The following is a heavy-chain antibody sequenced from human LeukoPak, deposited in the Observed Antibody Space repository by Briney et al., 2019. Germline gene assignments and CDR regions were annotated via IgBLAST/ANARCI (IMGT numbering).Heavy chain of an antibody. V-gene: IGHV7-4-1*02. CDR3: ATGEFYYYYYGMDV. CDR2: INTNTGNP. CDR1: GYTFTSYA. J-gene: IGHJ6*02. Sequence: GASVKVSCKASGYTFTSYAMNWVRQAPGQGLEWMGWINTNTGNPTYAQGFTGRFVFSLDTSVSTAYLRISSLKAEDTAVYYCATGEFYYYYYGMDVWGQGTTVTVSS. D-gene: IGHD1-26*01.